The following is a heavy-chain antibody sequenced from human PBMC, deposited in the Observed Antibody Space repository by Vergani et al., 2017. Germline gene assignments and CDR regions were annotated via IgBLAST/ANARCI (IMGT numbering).Heavy chain of an antibody. CDR1: GFTFSGSA. Sequence: EVQLVESGGGLVQPGGSLKLSCAASGFTFSGSAMHWVRQASGKGLEWVGRIRSKANSYATAYAASVKGRFTISRDDSKNTAYLQMNSLKTEDTAVYYCIAPDVVVPAAIGGHWGQGTLVTVSS. CDR2: IRSKANSYAT. V-gene: IGHV3-73*02. D-gene: IGHD2-2*01. CDR3: IAPDVVVPAAIGGH. J-gene: IGHJ4*02.